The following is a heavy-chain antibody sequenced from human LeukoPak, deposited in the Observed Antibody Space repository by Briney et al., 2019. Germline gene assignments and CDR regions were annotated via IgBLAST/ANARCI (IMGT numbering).Heavy chain of an antibody. CDR2: ISSSGSSI. J-gene: IGHJ4*02. CDR1: GFTFSSYE. V-gene: IGHV3-48*03. CDR3: ASSGVDTAMPLDY. Sequence: GGSLRLSCAASGFTFSSYEMNWVRQAPGKGLEWVSYISSSGSSIYYADSVKGRFTISRDNAKNTLYLQMHSLRAEDTAMYYCASSGVDTAMPLDYWGQGTLVTVSS. D-gene: IGHD5-18*01.